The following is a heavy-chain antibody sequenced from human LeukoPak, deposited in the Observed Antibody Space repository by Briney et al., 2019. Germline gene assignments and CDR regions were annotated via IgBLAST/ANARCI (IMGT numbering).Heavy chain of an antibody. CDR2: INHSGSA. J-gene: IGHJ4*02. CDR3: AREGGYSSGWYGY. CDR1: GGSFSGYY. Sequence: SETLSLTCAVYGGSFSGYYWSWIRQPPGKGLEWIGEINHSGSANYNPSLKSRVTISVDTSKNQFSLKLSSVTAADTAVYYCAREGGYSSGWYGYWGQGTLVTVSS. D-gene: IGHD6-19*01. V-gene: IGHV4-34*01.